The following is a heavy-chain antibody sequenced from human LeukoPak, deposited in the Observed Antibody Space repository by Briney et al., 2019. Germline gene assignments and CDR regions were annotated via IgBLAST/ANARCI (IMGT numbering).Heavy chain of an antibody. CDR2: IYYSGST. D-gene: IGHD5-18*01. CDR1: GGSISSYY. V-gene: IGHV4-59*08. CDR3: ARQGMGYSYSISSDWFDP. Sequence: SETLSLTCTVSGGSISSYYWSWIRQPPGKGLEWIGYIYYSGSTSCNPSLKSRVTISVDTSKNQFSLKLSSVTAADTAVYYCARQGMGYSYSISSDWFDPWGQGTLVTVSS. J-gene: IGHJ5*02.